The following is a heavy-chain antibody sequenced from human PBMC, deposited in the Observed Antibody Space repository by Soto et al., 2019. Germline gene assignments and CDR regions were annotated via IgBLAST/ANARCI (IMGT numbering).Heavy chain of an antibody. CDR2: IEPKDSYT. V-gene: IGHV5-10-1*01. J-gene: IGHJ6*02. CDR3: ARSKEPRRAGVRESSYYGVDV. CDR1: GYRFTSYL. D-gene: IGHD3-10*01. Sequence: GESLKTSCKGSGYRFTSYLIGWVRQMPGKGLGWVGRIEPKDSYTNYSSSFQGHVTISADKSISTAYLQCGSLKASDTARYYCARSKEPRRAGVRESSYYGVDVWGQGTTVTVSS.